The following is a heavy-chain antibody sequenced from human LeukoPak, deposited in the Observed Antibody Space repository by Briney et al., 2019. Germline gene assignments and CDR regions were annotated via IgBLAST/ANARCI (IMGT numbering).Heavy chain of an antibody. D-gene: IGHD6-6*01. CDR2: ISHRGHST. V-gene: IGHV1-46*04. J-gene: IGHJ4*02. Sequence: ASVKVSCKASGYSFLYHDIHWVRQVPGQGLEWLGFISHRGHSTTHAQRLQGRASVTRDTSTSTVYMELSRLRSDDTAVYYCARGPRIAALEEGAHYFDYWGQGTLVTVSS. CDR3: ARGPRIAALEEGAHYFDY. CDR1: GYSFLYHD.